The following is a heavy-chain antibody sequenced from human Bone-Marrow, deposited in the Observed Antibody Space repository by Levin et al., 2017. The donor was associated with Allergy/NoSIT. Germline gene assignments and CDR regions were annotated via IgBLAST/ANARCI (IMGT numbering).Heavy chain of an antibody. CDR3: ASGRGAIDF. CDR1: GFTFSTHE. D-gene: IGHD3-10*01. J-gene: IGHJ4*02. CDR2: INSDGSTR. V-gene: IGHV3-48*03. Sequence: GGSLRLSCVASGFTFSTHEMNWVRQAPGKGLEWVSYINSDGSTRHYADSVKGRFTMSRDNAKNSLFLQMNSLRVDDTAVYYCASGRGAIDFWGQGTLVTVSS.